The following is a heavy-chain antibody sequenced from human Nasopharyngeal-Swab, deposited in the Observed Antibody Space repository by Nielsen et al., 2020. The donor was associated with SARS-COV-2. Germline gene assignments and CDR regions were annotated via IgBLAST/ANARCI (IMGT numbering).Heavy chain of an antibody. D-gene: IGHD6-19*01. V-gene: IGHV3-9*01. CDR2: ISWHSGSI. J-gene: IGHJ4*02. CDR3: AKDNIAVAGLPDY. CDR1: GFTFDDYA. Sequence: SLKISCAASGFTFDDYAMHWVRQAPGKGLEWVAGISWHSGSIGYADSVKGRFTISRDNAKNSLYLQMNSLRAEDTALYYCAKDNIAVAGLPDYWGQGTLVTVSS.